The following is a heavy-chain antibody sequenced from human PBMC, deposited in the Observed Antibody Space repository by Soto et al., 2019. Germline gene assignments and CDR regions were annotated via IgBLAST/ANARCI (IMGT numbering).Heavy chain of an antibody. CDR1: GDSLTNGTYY. CDR2: IYHSGRT. J-gene: IGHJ4*02. D-gene: IGHD3-16*02. V-gene: IGHV4-31*03. CDR3: AREDRHDISLFDY. Sequence: QVQLQESGPGLVKPSQTLSLTCTVSGDSLTNGTYYWTWLRQHPGKGLEWIGYIYHSGRTNYNPSLRSRVSMSVDTSENQFSLNLSSVTAADTAVYFCAREDRHDISLFDYWGQGILVTVSS.